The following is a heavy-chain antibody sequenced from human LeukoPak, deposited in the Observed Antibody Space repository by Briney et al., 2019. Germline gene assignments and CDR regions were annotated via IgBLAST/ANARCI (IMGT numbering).Heavy chain of an antibody. CDR3: ARENVVYFDY. V-gene: IGHV3-30-3*01. J-gene: IGHJ4*02. CDR1: GFTFSSYA. D-gene: IGHD2-15*01. Sequence: PGGSLRLSCAASGFTFSSYAMHWVRQAPGEGLEWVAVISYDGSNKYYADSVKGRFTISRDNSKNTLYLQMNSLRAVDTAVYYCARENVVYFDYWGQGTLVTVSS. CDR2: ISYDGSNK.